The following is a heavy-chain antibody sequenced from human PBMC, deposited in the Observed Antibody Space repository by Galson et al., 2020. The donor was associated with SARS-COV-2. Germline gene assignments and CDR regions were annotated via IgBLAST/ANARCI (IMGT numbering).Heavy chain of an antibody. CDR2: INPSGGGT. V-gene: IGHV1-46*01. CDR3: ARDSQGGNDYKYLLF. D-gene: IGHD4-4*01. CDR1: GYTFTSYY. Sequence: ASVKVSCKASGYTFTSYYIHWVRQAPGQGLEWMGIINPSGGGTTYAQKFQGRVTMTRDTSTSTVYMELSSLRSEETAGYYCARDSQGGNDYKYLLFWGQGTLVTVSS. J-gene: IGHJ4*02.